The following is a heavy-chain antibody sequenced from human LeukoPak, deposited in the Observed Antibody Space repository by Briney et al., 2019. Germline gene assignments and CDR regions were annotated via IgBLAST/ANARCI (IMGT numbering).Heavy chain of an antibody. CDR1: GFTFSNAW. CDR3: TTDYYDSSGYYLQPFDY. D-gene: IGHD3-22*01. V-gene: IGHV3-15*01. J-gene: IGHJ4*02. Sequence: GGSLRLSCAASGFTFSNAWMSWVRQAPGKGLEWVGRIKSKTDGETTDYAAPVKGRFTISRDDSKNTLYLQMNSLKTEDTAVYYCTTDYYDSSGYYLQPFDYWGQGTLVTVSS. CDR2: IKSKTDGETT.